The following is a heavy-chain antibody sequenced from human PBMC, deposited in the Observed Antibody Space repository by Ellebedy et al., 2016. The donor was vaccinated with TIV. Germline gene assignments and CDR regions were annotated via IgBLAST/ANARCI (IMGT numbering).Heavy chain of an antibody. J-gene: IGHJ4*02. CDR1: GFSLSNSF. Sequence: GESLKISXAASGFSLSNSFMSWIRQAPGKGLEWVSTLTADGRSTYFADSVKGRFTISRDNSKNPVYLQMNSLRSEDTAVYYCRPGHYSDAWGQGTLVTVSS. V-gene: IGHV3-23*01. CDR2: LTADGRST. CDR3: RPGHYSDA.